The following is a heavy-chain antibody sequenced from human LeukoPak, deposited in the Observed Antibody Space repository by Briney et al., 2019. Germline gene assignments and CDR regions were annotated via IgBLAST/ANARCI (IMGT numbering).Heavy chain of an antibody. CDR3: AKDLHDYGNYVGWFDS. CDR2: ISGSGDNT. J-gene: IGHJ5*01. CDR1: GFTFSSHA. Sequence: GGSLRLSCVASGFTFSSHAMDWVRQAPGKGLEWVSAISGSGDNTYYADSVKGRFTISRDQSKTTLFLQMKSLRAEDTAVYYCAKDLHDYGNYVGWFDSWGQGTLVTVSS. D-gene: IGHD4-11*01. V-gene: IGHV3-23*01.